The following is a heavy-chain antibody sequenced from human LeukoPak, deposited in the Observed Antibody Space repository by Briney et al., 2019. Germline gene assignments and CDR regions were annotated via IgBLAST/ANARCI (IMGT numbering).Heavy chain of an antibody. J-gene: IGHJ4*02. CDR3: ARTDYYDSSAGDY. D-gene: IGHD3-22*01. V-gene: IGHV4-39*01. CDR1: GGSISSSSYY. Sequence: SETLSLTCTVSGGSISSSSYYWGWTRQPPGKGLEWIGSIYYSGSTYYNPSLKSRVTISVDTSKNQFSLKLSSVTAADTAVYYCARTDYYDSSAGDYWGQGTLVTVSS. CDR2: IYYSGST.